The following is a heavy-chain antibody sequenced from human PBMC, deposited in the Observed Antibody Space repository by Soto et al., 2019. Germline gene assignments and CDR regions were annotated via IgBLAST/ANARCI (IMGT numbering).Heavy chain of an antibody. J-gene: IGHJ4*02. V-gene: IGHV3-66*01. D-gene: IGHD4-4*01. CDR2: IDSGGGT. Sequence: GGSLRLSCTASGITFSSIYISWVRQAPGKGLELVSLIDSGGGTHYADSVRSRFTISRDTSKNTLYLQMNSLRAEDTAVYYCAGSSNWPAIGDFWGQGTLVTVSS. CDR3: AGSSNWPAIGDF. CDR1: GITFSSIY.